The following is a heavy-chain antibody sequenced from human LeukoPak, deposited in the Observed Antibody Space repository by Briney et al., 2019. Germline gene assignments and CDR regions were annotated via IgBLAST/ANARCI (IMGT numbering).Heavy chain of an antibody. D-gene: IGHD3-10*01. J-gene: IGHJ6*02. CDR2: INPNSGGT. CDR1: GYTFTGYY. V-gene: IGHV1-2*02. CDR3: ARDELWFGEHYGMDV. Sequence: ASVKVSCKASGYTFTGYYMHWVRQAPGQGLEWMGWINPNSGGTNYAQKFQGRVTITRDTSISTAYMELSRLRSDDTAVYYCARDELWFGEHYGMDVWGQGTTVTVSS.